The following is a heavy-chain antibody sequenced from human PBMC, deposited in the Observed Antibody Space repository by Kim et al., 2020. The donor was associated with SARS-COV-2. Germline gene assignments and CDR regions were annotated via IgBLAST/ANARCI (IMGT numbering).Heavy chain of an antibody. Sequence: GGSLRLFCAASGFTFSRYWMHWVRQAPGKGLVWVSRIRGDGSSTSYADSVEGRFTISRDNAKNTLYVQMNSLRAEDTAVYYCERDGGGLRPDIWGQGTMVTVSS. V-gene: IGHV3-74*01. CDR2: IRGDGSST. J-gene: IGHJ3*02. CDR3: ERDGGGLRPDI. D-gene: IGHD5-12*01. CDR1: GFTFSRYW.